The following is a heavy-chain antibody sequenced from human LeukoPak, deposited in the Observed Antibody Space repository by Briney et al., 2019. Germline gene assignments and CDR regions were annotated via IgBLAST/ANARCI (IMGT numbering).Heavy chain of an antibody. CDR2: IIPIFGTA. Sequence: SAKVSCKASGGTFSSYAISWVRQAPGQGLEWMGGIIPIFGTANYAQKFQGRVTITTDESTSTAYMELSSLRSEDTAVYYCARERRSAYCGGDCYRGFDYWGQGTLVTVSS. J-gene: IGHJ4*02. CDR3: ARERRSAYCGGDCYRGFDY. V-gene: IGHV1-69*05. D-gene: IGHD2-21*02. CDR1: GGTFSSYA.